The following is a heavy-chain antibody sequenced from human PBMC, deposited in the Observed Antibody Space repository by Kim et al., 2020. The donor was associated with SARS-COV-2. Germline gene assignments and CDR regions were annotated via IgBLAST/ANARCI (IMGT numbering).Heavy chain of an antibody. V-gene: IGHV3-7*01. CDR3: ARLYFDSSDSHN. CDR1: GFIFSSYW. CDR2: IKQDGSEK. J-gene: IGHJ4*02. Sequence: GGSLRLSCAASGFIFSSYWMSWVRQSPGKGLEWVANIKQDGSEKYYVDSVKGRFTISRDNAKNSLYLQMNSLRAADTAVYYCARLYFDSSDSHNWGQGTLVTVSS. D-gene: IGHD3-22*01.